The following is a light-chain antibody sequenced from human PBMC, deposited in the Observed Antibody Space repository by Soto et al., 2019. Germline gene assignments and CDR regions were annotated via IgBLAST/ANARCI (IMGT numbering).Light chain of an antibody. CDR1: QSVYSDF. V-gene: IGKV3-20*01. CDR3: QQYGSSPLT. J-gene: IGKJ4*01. Sequence: IVLTQSPGTLSLSPGERATLSCRASQSVYSDFLAWYQQKPGQAPRLLIYGASSRATGIPDRFSGSGSGTDFTLTISRLEPEDFAVYYSQQYGSSPLTFGGGTKVEIK. CDR2: GAS.